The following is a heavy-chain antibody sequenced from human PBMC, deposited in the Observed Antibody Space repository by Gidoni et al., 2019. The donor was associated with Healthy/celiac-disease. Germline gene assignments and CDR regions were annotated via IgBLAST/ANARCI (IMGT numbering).Heavy chain of an antibody. D-gene: IGHD5-12*01. CDR2: HNNSGST. V-gene: IGHV4-34*01. CDR3: ARRRGYSGYDSGKYGMDV. Sequence: QVPLQQWGAGLLKPSETLSLTCAVFGGSFSGYYWSWIRQPPGKGLEGIGKHNNSGSTNYNPSLKRRVTIAVETSKNQVSLKLSSVTAADTAVYYGARRRGYSGYDSGKYGMDVWGQGTTVTVSS. CDR1: GGSFSGYY. J-gene: IGHJ6*02.